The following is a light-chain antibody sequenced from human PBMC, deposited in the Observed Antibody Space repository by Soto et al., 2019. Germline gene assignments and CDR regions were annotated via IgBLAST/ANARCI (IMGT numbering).Light chain of an antibody. CDR1: SGSVSTTYS. CDR2: STN. J-gene: IGLJ2*01. V-gene: IGLV8-61*01. Sequence: QTVVTQEPSFSVSPGGTVTLTCGLTSGSVSTTYSPSWYQQTPGQAPRTLIYSTNSRSSGVPDRFSGSILGNKAALTITGAQADDESDYHCMLYMGGGLVVFGGGTKLTVL. CDR3: MLYMGGGLVV.